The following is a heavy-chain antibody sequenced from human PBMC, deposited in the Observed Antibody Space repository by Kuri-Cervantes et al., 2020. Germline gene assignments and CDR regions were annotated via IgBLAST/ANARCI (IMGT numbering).Heavy chain of an antibody. Sequence: GESLKISCAASGFTCSSYDMHWVRQAPGKGLEWVAVIWYDGSNEEYAESVKGRFTISRDISKNTVYLQMNSLRAEDTALYYCAKEYSGSWGFDYWGQGTLVTVSS. CDR2: IWYDGSNE. CDR1: GFTCSSYD. D-gene: IGHD6-13*01. CDR3: AKEYSGSWGFDY. J-gene: IGHJ4*02. V-gene: IGHV3-30*02.